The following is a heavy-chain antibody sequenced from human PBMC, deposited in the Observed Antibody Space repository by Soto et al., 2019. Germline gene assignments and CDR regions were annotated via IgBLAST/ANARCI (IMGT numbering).Heavy chain of an antibody. CDR2: INSDGIST. CDR3: ARVGSIAAATFDY. D-gene: IGHD6-13*01. V-gene: IGHV3-74*01. CDR1: GFTFSSYW. Sequence: GGSLRLSCAASGFTFSSYWMHWVRQAPGKGLVWVSRINSDGISTSYADSVKGRFTISRDNAKNTLYLQMNSLRAEDTAVYYCARVGSIAAATFDYWGQGTLVTVSS. J-gene: IGHJ4*02.